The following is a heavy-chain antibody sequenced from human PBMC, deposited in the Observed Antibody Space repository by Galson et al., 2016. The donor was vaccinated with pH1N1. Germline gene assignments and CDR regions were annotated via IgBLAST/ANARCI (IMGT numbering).Heavy chain of an antibody. CDR3: ARQNEGALDV. CDR1: GYSFTTHW. J-gene: IGHJ6*02. V-gene: IGHV5-51*01. D-gene: IGHD1-1*01. Sequence: QSGAEVKKPGESLKISCKASGYSFTTHWIGWVRQMPGKGPEWMGIIYAGDSDARYSPSLKGQVSFSVDKSITTAGLQWRSLKASDTAIYYCARQNEGALDVWGQGTTVTVSS. CDR2: IYAGDSDA.